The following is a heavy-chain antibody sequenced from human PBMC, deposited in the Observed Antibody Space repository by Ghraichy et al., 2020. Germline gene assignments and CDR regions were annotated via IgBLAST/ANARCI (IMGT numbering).Heavy chain of an antibody. Sequence: SETLSLTCTVSGGSISSSSYYWGWIRQPPGKGLEWIGSIYYSGSTYYNPSLKSRVTISVDTSKNQFSLKLSSVTAADTAVYYCAGESGSGSYGNSDDWGQGTLVTVSS. CDR3: AGESGSGSYGNSDD. J-gene: IGHJ4*02. CDR2: IYYSGST. V-gene: IGHV4-39*07. D-gene: IGHD1-26*01. CDR1: GGSISSSSYY.